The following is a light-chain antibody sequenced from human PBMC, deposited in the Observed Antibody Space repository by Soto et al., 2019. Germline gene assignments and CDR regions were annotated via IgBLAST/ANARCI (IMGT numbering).Light chain of an antibody. Sequence: EIVLTQSPGTLSLSPGVRATLSCRASQSVSNNSLAWYQRKPGQAPRLLIYGASSRATGIPGRFSGSGSGTDFTLTITRLEPADFAVYYCQQYGSSPPTFGQGTKVELK. CDR2: GAS. J-gene: IGKJ1*01. CDR3: QQYGSSPPT. CDR1: QSVSNNS. V-gene: IGKV3-20*01.